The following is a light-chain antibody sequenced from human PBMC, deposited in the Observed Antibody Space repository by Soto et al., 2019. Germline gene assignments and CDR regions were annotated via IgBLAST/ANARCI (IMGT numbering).Light chain of an antibody. Sequence: EREMTQSPATLSVSPGERATLSCRASQSVYINLAWYQQKPGQAPRLLIYGASTRATGIPARFSGSGSGTEFTLTISSLQYEDFEVYYCQQYNNWSLTLGGGTKVDIK. CDR1: QSVYIN. CDR3: QQYNNWSLT. V-gene: IGKV3-15*01. CDR2: GAS. J-gene: IGKJ4*01.